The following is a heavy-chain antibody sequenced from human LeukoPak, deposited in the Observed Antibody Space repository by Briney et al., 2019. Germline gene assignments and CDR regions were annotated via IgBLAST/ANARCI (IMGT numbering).Heavy chain of an antibody. V-gene: IGHV4-34*01. Sequence: SETLSLTCTVSGGSISGYYWSWIRQPPGKGLEWIGEINHSGSTNYNPSLKSRVTISVDTSKNQFSLKLSSVTAADTAVYYCASGRTRTRNFDYWGQGTLVTVSS. D-gene: IGHD1-14*01. CDR1: GGSISGYY. CDR2: INHSGST. J-gene: IGHJ4*02. CDR3: ASGRTRTRNFDY.